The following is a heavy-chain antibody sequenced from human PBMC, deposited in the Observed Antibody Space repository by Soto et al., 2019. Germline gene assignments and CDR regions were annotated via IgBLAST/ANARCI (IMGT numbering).Heavy chain of an antibody. CDR3: ARVGFLEWLNYYFDY. V-gene: IGHV3-48*02. CDR2: ISSSSSTI. CDR1: GFTFSSYS. Sequence: RLSCAASGFTFSSYSMNWVRQAPGKGLEWVSYISSSSSTIYYADSVKGRFTISRDNAKNSLYLQMNSLRDEDTAVYYCARVGFLEWLNYYFDYWGQGTLVTVSS. J-gene: IGHJ4*02. D-gene: IGHD3-3*01.